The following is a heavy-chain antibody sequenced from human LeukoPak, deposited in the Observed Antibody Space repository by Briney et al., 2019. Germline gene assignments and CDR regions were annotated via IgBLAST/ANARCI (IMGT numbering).Heavy chain of an antibody. CDR2: IYYSGST. J-gene: IGHJ5*02. Sequence: SQTLSLTCTVSGGSISSGDYYWSWIRQPPGKGLEWIGYIYYSGSTYYNPSLKSRVTISVDTSKNQFSLKLSSVTAADTAVYYCARGPLPFGGVSNWFDPWGQGILVTVSS. D-gene: IGHD3-16*01. CDR1: GGSISSGDYY. CDR3: ARGPLPFGGVSNWFDP. V-gene: IGHV4-30-4*01.